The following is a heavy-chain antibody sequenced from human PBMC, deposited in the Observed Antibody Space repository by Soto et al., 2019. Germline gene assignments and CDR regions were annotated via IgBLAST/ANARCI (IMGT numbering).Heavy chain of an antibody. CDR1: GFTFSSYA. Sequence: EVQLLESGGGLVQPGGSLRLSCAASGFTFSSYAMSWVRQAPGKGLAWVSGISSSGGSRYDADSVKGRFTISRDNSKNTLHLQMNSLRAEDTAVYYCAKRKMLRGVIHTFDYWDQGTLVTVSS. CDR2: ISSSGGSR. V-gene: IGHV3-23*01. D-gene: IGHD3-10*01. J-gene: IGHJ4*02. CDR3: AKRKMLRGVIHTFDY.